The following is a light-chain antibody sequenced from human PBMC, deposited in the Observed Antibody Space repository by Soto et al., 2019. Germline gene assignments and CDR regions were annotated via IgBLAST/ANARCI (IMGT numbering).Light chain of an antibody. CDR2: AAS. V-gene: IGKV1-6*01. J-gene: IGKJ2*01. Sequence: AIQMTQYTSSLSASVGDRVTITCRASQGIRNDLGWYQQKPGKAPKLLIYAASSLQSGVPSRFTGSGSGTDFTLTISSLQAEDFATDDYLQVYEYRPYSFGKGTKLEIK. CDR1: QGIRND. CDR3: LQVYEYRPYS.